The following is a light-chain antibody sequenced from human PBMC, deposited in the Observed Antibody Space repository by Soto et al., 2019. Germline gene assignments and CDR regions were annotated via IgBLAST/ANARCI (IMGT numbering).Light chain of an antibody. CDR3: CSYAGDLAL. CDR1: SSDVGGYEF. V-gene: IGLV2-11*01. J-gene: IGLJ2*01. CDR2: DVS. Sequence: QSALTQPRSVSGSPGQPVTISCTGTSSDVGGYEFVSWYQQHPGKAPKLMISDVSKRPSGVPDRFSGSKSGNTASLTISGLQAEDEADYYCCSYAGDLALFGGGTKVTVL.